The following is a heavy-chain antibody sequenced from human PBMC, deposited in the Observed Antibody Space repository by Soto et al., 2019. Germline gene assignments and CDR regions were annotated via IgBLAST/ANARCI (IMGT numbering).Heavy chain of an antibody. Sequence: ASVKVSCKASGYTFTSYAIHWVRQAPGQRLEWMGWVSAGNGNTKYSQNFQGRVTITRDTSASTAYMELSSLRSEDTAVYYCARDLGVGAASDYWGQGTLVTVSS. CDR2: VSAGNGNT. CDR3: ARDLGVGAASDY. J-gene: IGHJ4*02. V-gene: IGHV1-3*01. CDR1: GYTFTSYA. D-gene: IGHD1-26*01.